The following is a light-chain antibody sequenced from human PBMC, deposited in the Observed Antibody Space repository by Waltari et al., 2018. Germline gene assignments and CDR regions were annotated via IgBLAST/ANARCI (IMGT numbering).Light chain of an antibody. CDR3: CSYAGSYTYV. V-gene: IGLV2-11*01. J-gene: IGLJ1*01. CDR1: SSDVGAYNY. Sequence: QSALTQPPSVSGSPGQSVTISCTGTSSDVGAYNYVSWYQQHPGKAPKLMIYDVSKRPSGVTYRLSGYKSVNTASLTISGLQGEDEAEYDCCSYAGSYTYVFGTGTKVTVL. CDR2: DVS.